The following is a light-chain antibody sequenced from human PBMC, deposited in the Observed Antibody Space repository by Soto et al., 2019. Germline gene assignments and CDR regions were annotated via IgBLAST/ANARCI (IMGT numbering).Light chain of an antibody. CDR2: DVS. V-gene: IGLV2-14*03. CDR1: SSDVGGYNY. J-gene: IGLJ2*01. Sequence: QSALTQPASVSGSPGQSITISCTGTSSDVGGYNYVSWYQQHPGKAPKVIIYDVSNRPSGVSNRFSGSKSGNTATLTISGLQAEDEADYYCNSYTSTSTLVFGGGTKVTVL. CDR3: NSYTSTSTLV.